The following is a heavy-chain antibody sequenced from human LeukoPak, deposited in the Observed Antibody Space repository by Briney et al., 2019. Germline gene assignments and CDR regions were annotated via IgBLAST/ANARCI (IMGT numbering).Heavy chain of an antibody. D-gene: IGHD3-22*01. Sequence: SVKVSCKVSGGTFSSFAISWVRQAPGQGLEWKGGIVTIFEITNSARKFQGRVTITADESTTTAYMELSSLRSEDTAVYYCATVSANHSSGYYYVQGAFDIWGQGTMVTVSS. J-gene: IGHJ3*02. CDR1: GGTFSSFA. CDR3: ATVSANHSSGYYYVQGAFDI. V-gene: IGHV1-69*13. CDR2: IVTIFEIT.